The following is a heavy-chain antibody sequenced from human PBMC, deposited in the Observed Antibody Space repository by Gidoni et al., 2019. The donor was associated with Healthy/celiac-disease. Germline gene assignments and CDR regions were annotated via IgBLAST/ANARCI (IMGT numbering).Heavy chain of an antibody. CDR2: IYSGGST. CDR1: GFTVSSNY. CDR3: ARTPYSSGWYLWFDY. Sequence: EVQLVESGGGLIQPGGSLRLSCAASGFTVSSNYMSWVRQAPGKGLEWVSVIYSGGSTDYADSVKGRFTISRDNSKNTLYLQMNSLRAEDTAVYYCARTPYSSGWYLWFDYWGQGTLVTVSS. J-gene: IGHJ4*02. V-gene: IGHV3-53*01. D-gene: IGHD6-19*01.